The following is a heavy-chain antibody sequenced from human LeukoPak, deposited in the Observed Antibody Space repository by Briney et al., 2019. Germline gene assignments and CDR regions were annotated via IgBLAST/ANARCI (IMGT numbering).Heavy chain of an antibody. CDR3: ASLRFLEWEPSFFDY. Sequence: GASVEVSCKASGYTFTSYGISWVRQAPGQGLEWMGWISAYNGNTNYAQKLQGRVTMTTDTSTSTAYMELSRLRSDDTAVYYCASLRFLEWEPSFFDYWGQGTLVTVSS. CDR1: GYTFTSYG. J-gene: IGHJ4*02. CDR2: ISAYNGNT. D-gene: IGHD3-3*01. V-gene: IGHV1-18*01.